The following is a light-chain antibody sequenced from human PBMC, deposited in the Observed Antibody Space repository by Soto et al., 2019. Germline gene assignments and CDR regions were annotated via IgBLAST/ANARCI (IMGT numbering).Light chain of an antibody. CDR2: AAS. CDR1: QSISRY. Sequence: DIQMTQSPSSLSASVGVRVTITCRASQSISRYLNWYQLKPGKAPKLLIYAASSLQSGVPSRFTGSGSGTDFTLTISSLQPEDIATYYCQQSYSSPGTFGRGTKVEIK. V-gene: IGKV1-39*01. J-gene: IGKJ1*01. CDR3: QQSYSSPGT.